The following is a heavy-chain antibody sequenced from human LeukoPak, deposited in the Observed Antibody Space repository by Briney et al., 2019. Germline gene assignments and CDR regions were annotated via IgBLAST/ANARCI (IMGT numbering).Heavy chain of an antibody. D-gene: IGHD6-13*01. CDR3: ARGGSSSWDAFDI. V-gene: IGHV4-30-2*01. J-gene: IGHJ3*02. Sequence: PSETLSLTCAVSGGSIRSGGYSWSWIRQPRGRGLEWIGYIYHSGSTYYNPSLKSRVTISVDRSKNQFSLKLSSVTAADTAVYYCARGGSSSWDAFDIWGQGTMVTVSS. CDR1: GGSIRSGGYS. CDR2: IYHSGST.